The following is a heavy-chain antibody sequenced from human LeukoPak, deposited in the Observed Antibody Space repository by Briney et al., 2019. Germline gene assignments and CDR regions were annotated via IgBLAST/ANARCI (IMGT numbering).Heavy chain of an antibody. V-gene: IGHV4-38-2*01. CDR3: ARVTYVDDMLYQYFDS. CDR2: IFHSGNS. CDR1: SYSISSGSY. D-gene: IGHD4-17*01. J-gene: IGHJ4*02. Sequence: SETLSLTCAVSSYSISSGSYWGWIRQSPGKGLEWVGSIFHSGNSYYNPSLKSRLTMSVDTSKNQFSLKLTSVTAADTALYYCARVTYVDDMLYQYFDSWGQGTLVTVSS.